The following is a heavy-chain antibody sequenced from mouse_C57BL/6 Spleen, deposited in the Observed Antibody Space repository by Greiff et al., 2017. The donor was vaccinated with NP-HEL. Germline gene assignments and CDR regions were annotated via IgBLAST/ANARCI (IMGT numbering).Heavy chain of an antibody. CDR2: IDPSDSYT. Sequence: VQLQQPGAELVKPGASVKLSCKASGYTFTSYWMQWVKQRPGQGLEWIGEIDPSDSYTNYNQKFKGKATLTVDTSSSTAYMQLSSLTSEDSAVYYCAGYGSSYGAYWGQGTLVTVSA. D-gene: IGHD1-1*01. V-gene: IGHV1-50*01. J-gene: IGHJ3*01. CDR1: GYTFTSYW. CDR3: AGYGSSYGAY.